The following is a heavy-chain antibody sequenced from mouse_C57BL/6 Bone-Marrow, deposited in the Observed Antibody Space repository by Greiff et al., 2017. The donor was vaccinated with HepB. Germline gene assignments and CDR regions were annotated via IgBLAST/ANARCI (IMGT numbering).Heavy chain of an antibody. V-gene: IGHV1-81*01. D-gene: IGHD4-1*02. CDR1: GYTFTSYG. Sequence: QVQLKESGAELARPGASVKLSCKASGYTFTSYGISWVKQRTGQGLEWIGEIYPRSGNTYYNEKFKGKATLTADKSSSTAYMELRSLTSEDSAVYFCARDPNWGYAMDYWGQGTSVTVSS. CDR2: IYPRSGNT. CDR3: ARDPNWGYAMDY. J-gene: IGHJ4*01.